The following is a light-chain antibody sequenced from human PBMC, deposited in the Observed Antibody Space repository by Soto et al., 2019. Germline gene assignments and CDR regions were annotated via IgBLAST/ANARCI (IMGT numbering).Light chain of an antibody. J-gene: IGKJ2*01. CDR3: QQSYSTPYT. Sequence: DIQMTQSPSSLSASVGDRVTITCRASQSISSYLNWYQQKPGKAPKLLIYAASSLQSEIPSRFSGSGSVTDFTLTIRRPQPEDFANYYCQQSYSTPYTFGQGTKLEIK. CDR1: QSISSY. CDR2: AAS. V-gene: IGKV1-39*01.